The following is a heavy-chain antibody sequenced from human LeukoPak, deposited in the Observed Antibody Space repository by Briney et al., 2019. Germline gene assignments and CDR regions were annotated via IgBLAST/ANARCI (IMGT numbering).Heavy chain of an antibody. CDR3: AKAIVVVITVFDY. Sequence: PGGSLRLSCAASGFTLNSDAMSWVRQAPGKGLEWVSLISGSGGTTYYADSVKGRFTISRDNSKNTLYLQMNSLRAEDTAIYYCAKAIVVVITVFDYWGQGTLVTVSS. CDR1: GFTLNSDA. CDR2: ISGSGGTT. J-gene: IGHJ4*02. D-gene: IGHD3-22*01. V-gene: IGHV3-23*01.